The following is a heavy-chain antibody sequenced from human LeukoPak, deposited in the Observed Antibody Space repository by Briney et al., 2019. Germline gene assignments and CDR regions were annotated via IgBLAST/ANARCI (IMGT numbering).Heavy chain of an antibody. D-gene: IGHD6-13*01. V-gene: IGHV1-69*05. CDR2: IIPIFGTA. Sequence: SVKVSCKASGGTFSSYAISWVRQAPGQGLEWMGGIIPIFGTANYAQKFQGRVTITTDESMSTAYMELSSLRSEDTAVYYCAGGYSSSWNNWFDPWGQGTLVTVSS. CDR3: AGGYSSSWNNWFDP. CDR1: GGTFSSYA. J-gene: IGHJ5*02.